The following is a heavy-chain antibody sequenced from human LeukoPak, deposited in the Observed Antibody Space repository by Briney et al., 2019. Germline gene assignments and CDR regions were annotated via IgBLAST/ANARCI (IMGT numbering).Heavy chain of an antibody. Sequence: GGSLRLSCAASGFTFSSYAMSWVRQAPGKGLEWVSAISGSGGSTYYANSVKGRFTISRDNSKNTLYLQMNSLRAEDTAVYYCAKTRPLDSSSWSHGDYWGQGTLVTVSS. V-gene: IGHV3-23*01. D-gene: IGHD6-13*01. CDR1: GFTFSSYA. CDR3: AKTRPLDSSSWSHGDY. CDR2: ISGSGGST. J-gene: IGHJ4*02.